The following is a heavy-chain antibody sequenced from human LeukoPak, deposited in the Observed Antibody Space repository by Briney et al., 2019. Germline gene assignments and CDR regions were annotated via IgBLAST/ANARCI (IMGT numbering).Heavy chain of an antibody. D-gene: IGHD1-26*01. V-gene: IGHV4-61*01. Sequence: SETLSLTCTVSGGSVSSGSYYWSWIRQPPGKGLEWIGYIYYSESTNYNPSLKSRVTISVDTSKNQFSLKLSSVTAADTAVYYCAVAYSGSYDYWGQGTLVTVSS. CDR2: IYYSEST. CDR1: GGSVSSGSYY. J-gene: IGHJ4*02. CDR3: AVAYSGSYDY.